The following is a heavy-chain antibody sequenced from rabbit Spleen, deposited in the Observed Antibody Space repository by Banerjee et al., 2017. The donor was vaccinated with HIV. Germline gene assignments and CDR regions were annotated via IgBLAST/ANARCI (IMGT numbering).Heavy chain of an antibody. CDR1: GFDLSNYYY. CDR2: IYTGGSGGI. D-gene: IGHD8-1*01. J-gene: IGHJ6*01. V-gene: IGHV1S40*01. Sequence: QTLEESGGDLVKPGASLTLTCTASGFDLSNYYYIYWVRQAPGKGLEWIGCIYTGGSGGIYYASWARGRLTISKTSSTTVTLQMTSLTAADTATYFCAREDAGGSGDSYYFRLWGPGTLVTVS. CDR3: AREDAGGSGDSYYFRL.